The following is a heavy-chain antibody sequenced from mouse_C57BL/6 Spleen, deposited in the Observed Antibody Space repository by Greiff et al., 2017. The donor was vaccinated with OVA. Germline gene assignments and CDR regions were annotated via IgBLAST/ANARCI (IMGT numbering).Heavy chain of an antibody. D-gene: IGHD1-1*01. J-gene: IGHJ4*01. Sequence: VQLQQSGPELVKPGASVKISCKASGYSFTGYYMNWVQQSPEKSLEWIGEINPSTGGTTYNQKFKAKATLTVDKSSSTAYMQLKSLTSEDSAVYYCAITTVVARGAMDYWGQGTSVTVSS. CDR1: GYSFTGYY. V-gene: IGHV1-42*01. CDR3: AITTVVARGAMDY. CDR2: INPSTGGT.